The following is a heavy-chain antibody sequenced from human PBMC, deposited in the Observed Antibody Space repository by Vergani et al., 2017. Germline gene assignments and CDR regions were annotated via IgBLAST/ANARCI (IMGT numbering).Heavy chain of an antibody. CDR1: GGTFSSYA. J-gene: IGHJ6*03. D-gene: IGHD6-13*01. CDR3: SSWSLRGDYYYYMDV. CDR2: IIPILGIA. Sequence: QVQLVQSGAEVKKPGSSVKVSCKASGGTFSSYAISWVRQAPGQGLEWMGRIIPILGIANYAQKFQGRVTITADKSTSTAYMELSSLRSEDTAVYYCSSWSLRGDYYYYMDVWGKGTTVTVSS. V-gene: IGHV1-69*04.